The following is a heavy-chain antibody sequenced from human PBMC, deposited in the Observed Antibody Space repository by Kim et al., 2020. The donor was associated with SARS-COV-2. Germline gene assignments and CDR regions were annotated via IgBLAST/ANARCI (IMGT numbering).Heavy chain of an antibody. CDR2: MSGSGGST. V-gene: IGHV3-23*01. Sequence: GVSLRLSCAASGFTFSSYAMSWFLQAQGKGLESVSSMSGSGGSTYYADSVKGPFTISRDNSKNTLYLQMNSLSAEDTAVYYCAKDLLVWGGAFDIWGQGTMVTVSS. CDR3: AKDLLVWGGAFDI. CDR1: GFTFSSYA. J-gene: IGHJ3*02. D-gene: IGHD2-8*01.